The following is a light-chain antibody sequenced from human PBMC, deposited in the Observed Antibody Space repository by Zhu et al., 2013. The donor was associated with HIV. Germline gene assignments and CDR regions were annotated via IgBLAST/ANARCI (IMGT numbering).Light chain of an antibody. J-gene: IGKJ5*01. Sequence: EIVMTQSPATLSVSLGERATLSCRASQSVSSNLAWYQQKPGQAPRLVIYGASSRATGIPDRFSGSGSGTEFTLTISRLEPDDFAVYYCQQYGDSPITFGQGTRLQIK. CDR1: QSVSSN. V-gene: IGKV3D-15*01. CDR2: GAS. CDR3: QQYGDSPIT.